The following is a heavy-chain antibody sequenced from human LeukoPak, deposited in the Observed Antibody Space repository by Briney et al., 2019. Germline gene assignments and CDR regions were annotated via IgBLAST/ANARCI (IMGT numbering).Heavy chain of an antibody. CDR3: APDLRGSDWSVDY. J-gene: IGHJ4*02. V-gene: IGHV4-59*08. Sequence: SETLSLTCTVSGVSISSYDWSWIRQPPGKGLEWIGYIYYSGGTNYNPSLKSRVTTSVDTSKNQFSLELSSVTAADTAVYYCAPDLRGSDWSVDYWGQGTLVTVSS. CDR1: GVSISSYD. D-gene: IGHD3-9*01. CDR2: IYYSGGT.